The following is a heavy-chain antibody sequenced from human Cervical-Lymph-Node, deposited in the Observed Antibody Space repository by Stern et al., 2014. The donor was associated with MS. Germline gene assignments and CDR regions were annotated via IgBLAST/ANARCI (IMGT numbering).Heavy chain of an antibody. J-gene: IGHJ6*02. CDR3: ARDLAAADRTGFVFYYGMDV. CDR2: IYTRGST. D-gene: IGHD6-13*01. Sequence: QVQLQESGPGLVKPSQALSLTCTVSGGSISSSGNYWSWIRQPAGKGLEWIGRIYTRGSTKYNSSLKSRVTISVDTSKNQLSLKLPSVTAADTAVYFCARDLAAADRTGFVFYYGMDVWGPGTTVTVSS. CDR1: GGSISSSGNY. V-gene: IGHV4-61*02.